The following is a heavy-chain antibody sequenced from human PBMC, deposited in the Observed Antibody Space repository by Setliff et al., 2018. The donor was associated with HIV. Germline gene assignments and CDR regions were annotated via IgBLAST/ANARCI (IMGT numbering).Heavy chain of an antibody. D-gene: IGHD6-19*01. CDR2: IYYSGNT. V-gene: IGHV4-39*01. J-gene: IGHJ4*02. CDR3: ARQGAGTGHSFDS. CDR1: GVSTSTSTYY. Sequence: SETLSLTCIVSGVSTSTSTYYWGWIRQPPGKGLEWIGYIYYSGNTYYNPSLKSRVAISIDTSKNHFSLSLRSVTAADTAVYYCARQGAGTGHSFDSWGPGALVTVSS.